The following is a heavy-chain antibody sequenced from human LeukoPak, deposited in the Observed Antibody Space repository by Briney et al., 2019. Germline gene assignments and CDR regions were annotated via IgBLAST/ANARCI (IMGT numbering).Heavy chain of an antibody. CDR3: ANENYYGSGSYPDY. CDR2: ISYDGSNK. CDR1: GFTFSSYG. Sequence: GGSLRLSCAASGFTFSSYGMHWVRQAPGKGLEWVALISYDGSNKYYADSVKGRFTISRDNSKNTLYLQMNSLRAEDTAVYYCANENYYGSGSYPDYWGQGTLVTVSS. J-gene: IGHJ4*02. D-gene: IGHD3-10*01. V-gene: IGHV3-30*18.